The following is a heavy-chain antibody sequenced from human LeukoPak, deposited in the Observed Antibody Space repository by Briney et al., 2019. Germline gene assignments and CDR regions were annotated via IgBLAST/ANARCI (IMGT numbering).Heavy chain of an antibody. Sequence: GSSVKVSCKASGGTFSSYAISWVRQAPGQGLEWMGGIIPIFGTANYAQKFQGRVTITADESTSTAYMELSSLGSEDTAVYYCASRWYEIGEYYYYGMDVWGQGTTVTVSS. CDR2: IIPIFGTA. CDR3: ASRWYEIGEYYYYGMDV. V-gene: IGHV1-69*01. CDR1: GGTFSSYA. J-gene: IGHJ6*02. D-gene: IGHD6-13*01.